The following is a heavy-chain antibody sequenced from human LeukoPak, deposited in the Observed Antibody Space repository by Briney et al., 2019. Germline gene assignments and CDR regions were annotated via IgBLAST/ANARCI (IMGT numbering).Heavy chain of an antibody. CDR1: GFTFSSYG. V-gene: IGHV3-30*18. J-gene: IGHJ4*02. Sequence: GGSLRLSCAASGFTFSSYGMHWVRQAPGKGLEWVAVISYDGSNRYYADSVKGRFTISRDNSKNTLYLQMNSLRAEDTAVYYCAKGSYCSGGSCYSGIFDYWGQGTLVTVSS. CDR3: AKGSYCSGGSCYSGIFDY. D-gene: IGHD2-15*01. CDR2: ISYDGSNR.